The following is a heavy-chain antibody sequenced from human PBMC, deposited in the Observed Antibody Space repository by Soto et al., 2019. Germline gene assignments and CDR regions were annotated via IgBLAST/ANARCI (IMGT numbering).Heavy chain of an antibody. J-gene: IGHJ4*02. V-gene: IGHV1-46*01. CDR3: ARGSDNSGWYLETTSAFDY. CDR2: INPSGGST. D-gene: IGHD6-19*01. Sequence: ASVKVSCKASGYTFASYYMHWVRQAPGQGLEWMGIINPSGGSTSYAQKFQGRVTMTRDTSTSTVYMELSSLRSEDTAVYYCARGSDNSGWYLETTSAFDYWGQGTLVTVSS. CDR1: GYTFASYY.